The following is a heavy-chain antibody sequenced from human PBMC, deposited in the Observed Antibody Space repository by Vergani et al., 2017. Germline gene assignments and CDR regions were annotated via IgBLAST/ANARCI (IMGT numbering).Heavy chain of an antibody. Sequence: QVQLQESGPGLVKPSQTLSLTCTVSGGSISSGSYYWSWIRQPAGKGLEWIGRIYTSGSTNYNPSLNSRVTISVDTSKNQFSLKLSTVTAADTAVYYCARSRYFDWSTLYYFDYWGQGTLVTVSS. CDR1: GGSISSGSYY. D-gene: IGHD3-9*01. V-gene: IGHV4-61*02. CDR2: IYTSGST. CDR3: ARSRYFDWSTLYYFDY. J-gene: IGHJ4*02.